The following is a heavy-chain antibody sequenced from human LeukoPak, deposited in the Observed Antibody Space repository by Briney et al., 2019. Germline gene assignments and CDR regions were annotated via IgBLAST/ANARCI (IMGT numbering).Heavy chain of an antibody. CDR1: GFTFSDYY. CDR2: ISSSGITI. D-gene: IGHD6-19*01. Sequence: GGSLRLSCAVSGFTFSDYYMSWIRQAPGEGLEWVSYISSSGITIYYADSVKGRFTVSRDNAKDSLYLQMNSLRAEDTAVYYCTSLRTSGWYQDSWGQGTLVTVSS. V-gene: IGHV3-11*01. J-gene: IGHJ4*02. CDR3: TSLRTSGWYQDS.